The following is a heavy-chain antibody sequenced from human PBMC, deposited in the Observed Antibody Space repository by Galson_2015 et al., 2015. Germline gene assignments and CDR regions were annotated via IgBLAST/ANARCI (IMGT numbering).Heavy chain of an antibody. J-gene: IGHJ5*02. CDR1: GFTFINYW. CDR2: INSDGSST. Sequence: SLRLSCAASGFTFINYWMHWVRQAPGKGLEWVSCINSDGSSTCYADSVKGRFTISRDNAENTLYLQMNSLRAEDTAVYYCAREQWEQHPVTGSDPSDSGALVTVS. V-gene: IGHV3-74*01. D-gene: IGHD1-26*01. CDR3: AREQWEQHPVTGSDP.